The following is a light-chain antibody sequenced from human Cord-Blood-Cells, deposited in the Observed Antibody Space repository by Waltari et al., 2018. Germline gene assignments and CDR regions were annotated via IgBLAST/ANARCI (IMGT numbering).Light chain of an antibody. V-gene: IGKV3-15*01. CDR1: QSVSSN. Sequence: EIVMTQSPATLSVSPGERDTLSCRASQSVSSNLAWYQQKPGQAPRLLIYGASTRATVIPARFSGSGSGTEFTLTISSLQSEDFAVYYCQQYNNWPPYTFGQGTKLEIK. CDR3: QQYNNWPPYT. J-gene: IGKJ2*01. CDR2: GAS.